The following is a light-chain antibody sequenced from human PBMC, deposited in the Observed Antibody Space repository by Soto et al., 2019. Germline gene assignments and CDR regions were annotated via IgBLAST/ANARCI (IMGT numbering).Light chain of an antibody. J-gene: IGKJ1*01. CDR3: QQYNNWPQT. V-gene: IGKV3-15*01. Sequence: EIVMTQSPATLSVSPGERATLSCRASQSVSSNLAWYQQKPGQAPRLLIYGASTRATGIPARFSGSGSGTDFTLTISSLQSEDFAEYHCQQYNNWPQTFGQGTKVDI. CDR2: GAS. CDR1: QSVSSN.